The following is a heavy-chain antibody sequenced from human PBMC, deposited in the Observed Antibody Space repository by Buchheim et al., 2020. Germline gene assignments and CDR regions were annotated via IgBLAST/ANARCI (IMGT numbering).Heavy chain of an antibody. Sequence: QVQLLQSGAEVKKPGASVKVSCKASGYTFTGYYMHWARQAPGQGLEWMGWINPNSGDPNFAQKFQGRVTMTRDTSISTAYMELSRLKADDTAVYYCARLRSMSSYYFDYWGQGTL. CDR2: INPNSGDP. J-gene: IGHJ4*02. CDR3: ARLRSMSSYYFDY. V-gene: IGHV1-2*02. CDR1: GYTFTGYY. D-gene: IGHD2-8*01.